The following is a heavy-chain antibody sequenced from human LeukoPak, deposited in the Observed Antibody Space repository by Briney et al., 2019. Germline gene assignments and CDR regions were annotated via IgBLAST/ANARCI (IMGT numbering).Heavy chain of an antibody. CDR3: ARQNDGYNNYFDY. D-gene: IGHD5-24*01. J-gene: IGHJ4*02. CDR2: IYHSGST. V-gene: IGHV4-38-2*02. Sequence: SETLSLTCTVSGYSISSGYYWGWIRQPPGKGLEWIGSIYHSGSTYYNPSLKSRVTISVDTSKNQFSLKLSSVTAADTAVYYCARQNDGYNNYFDYWGQGTLVTVSS. CDR1: GYSISSGYY.